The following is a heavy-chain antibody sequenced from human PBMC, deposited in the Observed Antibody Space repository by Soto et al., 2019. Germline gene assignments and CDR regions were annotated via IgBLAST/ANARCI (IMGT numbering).Heavy chain of an antibody. J-gene: IGHJ4*02. CDR3: VRATYFSDSSGYTRCLDY. CDR2: ISGRSSAI. D-gene: IGHD3-22*01. V-gene: IGHV3-48*01. Sequence: EVQLVESGGGLVQPGGSLRLSCAASGFTFSTYSLTWVRQAPGKGLEWVSYISGRSSAIYYADSVKGRFTISRDESKNSAYLQMNSLKTEDTAVYYCVRATYFSDSSGYTRCLDYWGQGTLVTVSS. CDR1: GFTFSTYS.